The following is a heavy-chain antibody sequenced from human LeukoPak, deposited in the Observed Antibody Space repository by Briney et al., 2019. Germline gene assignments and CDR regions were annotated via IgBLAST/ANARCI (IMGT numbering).Heavy chain of an antibody. J-gene: IGHJ4*02. D-gene: IGHD2-15*01. CDR1: GFTFSSYN. V-gene: IGHV3-21*01. CDR2: ISSGSYSI. CDR3: ARDRVGGGDFDY. Sequence: GGSLRLSCAASGFTFSSYNMNWVRQAPGKGREWVSSISSGSYSIYYADSVKGRFTISRDNAKNSLYLQMNSLRAEDTAVYYCARDRVGGGDFDYWGQGTLVTVSS.